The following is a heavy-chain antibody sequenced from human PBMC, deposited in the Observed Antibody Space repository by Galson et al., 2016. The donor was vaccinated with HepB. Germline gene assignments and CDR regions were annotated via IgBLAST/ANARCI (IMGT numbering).Heavy chain of an antibody. CDR1: GFTFSRYG. CDR3: AREEAMVQGVRMKIFAGLHYYGMDV. V-gene: IGHV3-33*01. D-gene: IGHD3-10*01. CDR2: ILYDESNE. Sequence: SLRLSCAASGFTFSRYGMHWVRQTPGKGLEWVAGILYDESNEKYADSVKGRFTISRDNSKNTLNLQMNSLRVEDTATYYCAREEAMVQGVRMKIFAGLHYYGMDVWGKGPTVTVSS. J-gene: IGHJ6*04.